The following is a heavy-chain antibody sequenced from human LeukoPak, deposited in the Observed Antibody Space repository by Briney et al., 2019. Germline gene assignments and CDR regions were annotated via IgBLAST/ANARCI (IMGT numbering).Heavy chain of an antibody. J-gene: IGHJ4*02. CDR1: GGSMSGPY. CDR3: ASLKDFADYFDF. V-gene: IGHV4-59*08. D-gene: IGHD3-3*01. CDR2: IYHSGST. Sequence: SETLSLTCTVSGGSMSGPYWSWIRQPPGKELEWIGHIYHSGSTKYNPSLKTRVTISVDTSKNQFCLNLKSVTAADTAVYYCASLKDFADYFDFWGQGTLVTVSS.